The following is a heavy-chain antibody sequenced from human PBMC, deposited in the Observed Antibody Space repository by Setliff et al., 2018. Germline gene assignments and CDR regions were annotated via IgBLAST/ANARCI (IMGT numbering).Heavy chain of an antibody. Sequence: KPSETLSLTCTVPGYSISSGHYWGWIRQPPGKGLEWIGSISHSGSTYYNPSLRSRVTISLDTSKNQFSPKLTSVTAADTAVYYCAGGRRYDYGWDFDYWGQGTLVTVSS. J-gene: IGHJ4*02. CDR2: ISHSGST. D-gene: IGHD4-17*01. CDR3: AGGRRYDYGWDFDY. CDR1: GYSISSGHY. V-gene: IGHV4-38-2*02.